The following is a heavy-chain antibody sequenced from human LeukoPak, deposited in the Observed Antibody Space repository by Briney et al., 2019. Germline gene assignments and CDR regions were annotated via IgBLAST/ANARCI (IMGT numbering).Heavy chain of an antibody. J-gene: IGHJ4*02. CDR1: GYSISSGYY. D-gene: IGHD1-26*01. CDR3: ARVWEGANFDY. Sequence: TASETLSLTCTVSGYSISSGYYWGWIRQPPGKGLEWIGSIYHSGSTYYNPSLKSRVTISVDTSKNQFSLKLSSVTAADTAVYYCARVWEGANFDYWGQGTLVTVSS. CDR2: IYHSGST. V-gene: IGHV4-38-2*02.